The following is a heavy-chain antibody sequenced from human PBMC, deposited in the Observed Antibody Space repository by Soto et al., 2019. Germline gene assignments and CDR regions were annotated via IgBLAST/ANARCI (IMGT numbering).Heavy chain of an antibody. Sequence: SETLSLTCTVSGGSISSGGYYWSWIRQHPGKGLEWIGYIYYSGSTYYNPSLKSRVTISVDTSKNQFSLKLSSVTAADTAVYYCARFFSDSSSFFAPWGKETLVTVSS. J-gene: IGHJ5*02. CDR2: IYYSGST. V-gene: IGHV4-31*03. CDR1: GGSISSGGYY. D-gene: IGHD6-13*01. CDR3: ARFFSDSSSFFAP.